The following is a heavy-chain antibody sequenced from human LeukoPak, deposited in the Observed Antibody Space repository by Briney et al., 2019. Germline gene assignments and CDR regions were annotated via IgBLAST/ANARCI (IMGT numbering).Heavy chain of an antibody. CDR1: GGSVSSGSYY. V-gene: IGHV4-61*01. J-gene: IGHJ4*02. CDR3: ARKGPATIADY. CDR2: IYYSGST. Sequence: SETLSLTCTVSGGSVSSGSYYWSWIRQPPGKGLEWIGYIYYSGSTNYNPSLKSRVTISVDTAKNQFSLDVTSVTAADTAMYYCARKGPATIADYWGRGTLVTVSS. D-gene: IGHD4-11*01.